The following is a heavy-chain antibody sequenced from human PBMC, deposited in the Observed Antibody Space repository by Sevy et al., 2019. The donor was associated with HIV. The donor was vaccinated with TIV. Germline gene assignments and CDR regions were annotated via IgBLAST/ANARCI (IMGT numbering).Heavy chain of an antibody. CDR2: IYPGDSDT. CDR3: ARYPIVVVPAAEYYFDY. Sequence: GESLKISCKGSGYTFSNYWIGWVRQMPGKGLEWMGVIYPGDSDTRYSPSFQGQVNISADKSSSTAYLQWSSLKTSDTAIYYCARYPIVVVPAAEYYFDYWGQRTLVTASS. J-gene: IGHJ4*02. D-gene: IGHD2-2*01. V-gene: IGHV5-51*01. CDR1: GYTFSNYW.